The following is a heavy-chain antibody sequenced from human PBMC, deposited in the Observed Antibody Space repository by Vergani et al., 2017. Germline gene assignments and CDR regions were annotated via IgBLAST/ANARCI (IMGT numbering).Heavy chain of an antibody. CDR1: GFTFDDYT. Sequence: EVQLVESGGVVVQPGGSPRLSCAASGFTFDDYTMHWVRQAPGKGLEWVSLISWDGGSTYYADSVKGRFTISRDNSKNSLYLQMNSLRTEDTALNYCAKSYLAWLADWGQGTLVTVSS. CDR2: ISWDGGST. CDR3: AKSYLAWLAD. V-gene: IGHV3-43*01. J-gene: IGHJ4*02. D-gene: IGHD3-16*02.